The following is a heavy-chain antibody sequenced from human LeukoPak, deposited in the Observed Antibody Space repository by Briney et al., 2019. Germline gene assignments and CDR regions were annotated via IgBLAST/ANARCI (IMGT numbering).Heavy chain of an antibody. CDR2: IIPIFGTA. D-gene: IGHD1-1*01. J-gene: IGHJ4*02. Sequence: AASVKVSCKASGGTFSSYAISWVRQAPGQGLEWMGGIIPIFGTANYAQKFQGRVTITGDESTSTAYMELSSLRSEDTAVYYCARGPGTTFGLDYWGQGTLVTVSS. CDR3: ARGPGTTFGLDY. CDR1: GGTFSSYA. V-gene: IGHV1-69*13.